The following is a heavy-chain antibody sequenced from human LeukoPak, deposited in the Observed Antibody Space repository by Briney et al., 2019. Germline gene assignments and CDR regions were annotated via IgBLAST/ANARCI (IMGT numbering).Heavy chain of an antibody. Sequence: PSEALSLTCTVSGGSVSSGSYYWSWIRQPPGKGLEWIGYIYYSGSTNYNPSLKSRVTVSVDTSKNQFSLKLSSVTAADTAVYYCARVAYGSASYYFDSWGQGALVTVSS. D-gene: IGHD3-10*01. CDR2: IYYSGST. V-gene: IGHV4-61*01. CDR3: ARVAYGSASYYFDS. J-gene: IGHJ4*02. CDR1: GGSVSSGSYY.